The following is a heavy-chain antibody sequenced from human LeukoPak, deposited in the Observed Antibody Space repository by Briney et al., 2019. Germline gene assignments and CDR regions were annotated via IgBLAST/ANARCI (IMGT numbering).Heavy chain of an antibody. CDR2: VNPSSGTT. CDR1: GYTFTTHY. CDR3: ASNPESYSSSGLDY. Sequence: GASVKVSCKASGYTFTTHYMHWVRQAPGQGLEWMGIVNPSSGTTNYAQQFQGRVTMTRDTSTRTVYMELSSLRPEDTAVYYCASNPESYSSSGLDYWGQGTLVTVSS. J-gene: IGHJ4*02. V-gene: IGHV1-46*01. D-gene: IGHD6-6*01.